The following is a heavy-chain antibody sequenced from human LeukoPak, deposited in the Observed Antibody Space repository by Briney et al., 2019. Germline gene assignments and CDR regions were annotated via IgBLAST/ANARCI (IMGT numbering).Heavy chain of an antibody. J-gene: IGHJ3*02. V-gene: IGHV3-23*01. CDR3: ARGVVVAPRSAFDI. D-gene: IGHD2-2*01. Sequence: GGSLRLSCAASGFTFSSSAMSWVRQAPGKGLEWVSAISNNGGYTYYADSVQGRFTISRDNAKNSLSLQMNSLRVEDTAVYYCARGVVVAPRSAFDIWGQGTMVTVSS. CDR2: ISNNGGYT. CDR1: GFTFSSSA.